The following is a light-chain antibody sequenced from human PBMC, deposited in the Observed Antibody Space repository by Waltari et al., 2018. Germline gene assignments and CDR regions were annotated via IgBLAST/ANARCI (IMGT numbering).Light chain of an antibody. J-gene: IGKJ3*01. CDR1: QSVLYSSNNKNY. CDR2: WAS. Sequence: DIVMTQSQDSLAVSLGERATINCKSSQSVLYSSNNKNYLDWYQQKPGQPPKLLIYWASTRESGVPGRFSGSGSGTDFTLTISSLQAEDVAVYYCQQYYSTPPAFGPGTKVDIK. CDR3: QQYYSTPPA. V-gene: IGKV4-1*01.